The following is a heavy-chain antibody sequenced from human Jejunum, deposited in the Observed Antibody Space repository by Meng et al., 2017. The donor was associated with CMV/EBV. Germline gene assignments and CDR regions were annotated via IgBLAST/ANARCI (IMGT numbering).Heavy chain of an antibody. Sequence: SFVASGFTVSSNYMGWVRQAPGKGLEWVSIIYSDGTTYFADSVKGRFTISRDKSKNTLDLQMNSLRAEDMAVYYCAYSSSWAHFDYWGQGTLVTVSS. V-gene: IGHV3-53*01. CDR1: GFTVSSNY. D-gene: IGHD6-13*01. J-gene: IGHJ4*02. CDR3: AYSSSWAHFDY. CDR2: IYSDGTT.